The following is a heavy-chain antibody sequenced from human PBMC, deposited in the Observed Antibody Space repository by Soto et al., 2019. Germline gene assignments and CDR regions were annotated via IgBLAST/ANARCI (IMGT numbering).Heavy chain of an antibody. CDR3: VRDGSKSLSDWLDA. J-gene: IGHJ5*02. D-gene: IGHD6-19*01. Sequence: TLALTCNVSGGSISKLYWAWIRKTAGNGLECMGRVYATGTTDYNPSLRSRVAMSVHISKQTFSLRLRSVTGADWGMYYCVRDGSKSLSDWLDAWGQGISVTVSS. V-gene: IGHV4-4*07. CDR1: GGSISKLY. CDR2: VYATGTT.